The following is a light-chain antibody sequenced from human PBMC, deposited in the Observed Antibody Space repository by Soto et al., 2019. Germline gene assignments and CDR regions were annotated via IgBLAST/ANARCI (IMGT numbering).Light chain of an antibody. CDR1: SSDIGAYNY. J-gene: IGLJ2*01. CDR3: NSYTNSDTVI. V-gene: IGLV2-14*01. Sequence: QSALTQAAAVSGSPGQSITISCTGTSSDIGAYNYVSWYQQRPGKAPKVLIYAVNNRPSGIPDRFSGSKSGNTASLTISGLQAEDEAVYYCNSYTNSDTVIFGGGTKLTVL. CDR2: AVN.